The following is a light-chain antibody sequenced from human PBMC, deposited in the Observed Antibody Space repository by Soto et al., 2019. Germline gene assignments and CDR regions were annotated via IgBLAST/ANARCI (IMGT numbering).Light chain of an antibody. Sequence: QAVVTQPPSVSAAPGQTVTISCSGSRSNIGDHFVSWYQQLPGTAPRLLVYDSDKRPSGIPDRFSGSKSDTSATLAITGLQTGDEADYYCGTWDSRLRANVFGGGTKLTVL. CDR1: RSNIGDHF. V-gene: IGLV1-51*01. CDR2: DSD. CDR3: GTWDSRLRANV. J-gene: IGLJ3*02.